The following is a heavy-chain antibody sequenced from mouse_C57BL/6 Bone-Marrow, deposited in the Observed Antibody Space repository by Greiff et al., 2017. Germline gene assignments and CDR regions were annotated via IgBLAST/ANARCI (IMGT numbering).Heavy chain of an antibody. Sequence: VQLKESGGGLLQPKGSLKLSCAASGFTLNPYAMHWVRQAPGKGLECVARIRCKSSNYETYYADSVKDRFTISRDDSQSLLYLQMNNLKTEDTAMYYCVRGNRTGVLYYAMDYWGQGTSVTVSS. D-gene: IGHD4-1*01. J-gene: IGHJ4*01. CDR1: GFTLNPYA. CDR3: VRGNRTGVLYYAMDY. V-gene: IGHV10-3*01. CDR2: IRCKSSNYET.